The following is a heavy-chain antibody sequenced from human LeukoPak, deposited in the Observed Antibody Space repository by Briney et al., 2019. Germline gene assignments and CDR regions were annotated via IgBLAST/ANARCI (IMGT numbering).Heavy chain of an antibody. Sequence: GGSLRLSCAASGFTFSSYGMHWVRQAPGKGLEWVAFIRYDGSNKYYADSVKGRFTISRDNSKNTLYLQMNSLRAEDTAVYYCARDGTSSSSWYLGTYNWFDPWGQGTLVTVSS. CDR1: GFTFSSYG. J-gene: IGHJ5*02. V-gene: IGHV3-30*02. D-gene: IGHD6-13*01. CDR2: IRYDGSNK. CDR3: ARDGTSSSSWYLGTYNWFDP.